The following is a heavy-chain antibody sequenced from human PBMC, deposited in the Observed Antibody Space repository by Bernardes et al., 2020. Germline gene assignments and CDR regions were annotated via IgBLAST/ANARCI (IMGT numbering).Heavy chain of an antibody. CDR1: GFSLSTSGMC. Sequence: SGPTLLKPTQTLTLTCTFSGFSLSTSGMCVSWIRQPPGKALEWLARIDWDDDKYYSTSLKTRLTISKDTSKNQVVLTMTNMDPVDTATYYCARVLWFGELVGYYYGMDVWGQGTTVTVSS. CDR3: ARVLWFGELVGYYYGMDV. CDR2: IDWDDDK. D-gene: IGHD3-10*01. V-gene: IGHV2-70*11. J-gene: IGHJ6*02.